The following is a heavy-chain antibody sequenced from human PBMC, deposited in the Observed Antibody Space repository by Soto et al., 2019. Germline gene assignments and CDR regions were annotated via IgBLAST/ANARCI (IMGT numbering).Heavy chain of an antibody. V-gene: IGHV4-31*03. CDR2: IYYNGIT. D-gene: IGHD1-1*01. CDR3: TRTGYSWGGLLIVRTCSAP. J-gene: IGHJ5*02. Sequence: QVQLQESGPGLVKPSETLSLTCTVSGGSLNSGDYYWTWIRQYPAKGLEWIGNIYYNGITNYNPTPPRRVAISVDTSKNQFSLKLDSVTAADTAVYYCTRTGYSWGGLLIVRTCSAPWGQGIQVTVSS. CDR1: GGSLNSGDYY.